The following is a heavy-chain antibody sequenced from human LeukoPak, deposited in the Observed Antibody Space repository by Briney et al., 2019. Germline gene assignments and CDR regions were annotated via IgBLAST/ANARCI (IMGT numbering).Heavy chain of an antibody. CDR1: GGSISSSSYY. D-gene: IGHD3-9*01. CDR3: ARSREVERYFDWLLDTAPNWFDP. Sequence: PSETLSLTCTVSGGSISSSSYYWGWIRQPPGKGLEWIGSIYYSGSTYYNPSLKSRVTISVDTSKNQFSLKLSSVTAADTAVYYCARSREVERYFDWLLDTAPNWFDPWGQGTLVTVSS. V-gene: IGHV4-39*07. J-gene: IGHJ5*02. CDR2: IYYSGST.